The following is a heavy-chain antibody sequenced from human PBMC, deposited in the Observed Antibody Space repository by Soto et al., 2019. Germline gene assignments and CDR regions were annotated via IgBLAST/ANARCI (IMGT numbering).Heavy chain of an antibody. CDR1: GFTFSSYG. Sequence: PVGSLRLSCAASGFTFSSYGMHWVRQAPGKGLEWVAVIWYDGSNKYYADSVKGRFTISRDNSKNTLYLQMNSLRAEDTAVYYCARDIVVVPAAINPRPYYYYGMDVWGQGTTVTVSS. D-gene: IGHD2-2*02. V-gene: IGHV3-33*01. J-gene: IGHJ6*02. CDR2: IWYDGSNK. CDR3: ARDIVVVPAAINPRPYYYYGMDV.